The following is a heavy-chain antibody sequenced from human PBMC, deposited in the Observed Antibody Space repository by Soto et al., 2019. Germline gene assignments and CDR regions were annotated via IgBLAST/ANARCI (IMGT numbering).Heavy chain of an antibody. Sequence: VASVKVSCKASGYTFTSYGISWVRQAPGQGLEWMGWISAYNGNANYAQKLQGRVTMTRDTSTSTVYMELSSLRSEDTAVYYCATLSSRAPVGVFDSGGQGPLVTVP. D-gene: IGHD2-2*01. V-gene: IGHV1-18*01. CDR1: GYTFTSYG. CDR2: ISAYNGNA. CDR3: ATLSSRAPVGVFDS. J-gene: IGHJ4*02.